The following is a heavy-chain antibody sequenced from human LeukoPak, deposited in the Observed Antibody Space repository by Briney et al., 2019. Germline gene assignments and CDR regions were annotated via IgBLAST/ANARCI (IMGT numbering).Heavy chain of an antibody. V-gene: IGHV3-20*04. CDR1: GFIFDDYG. CDR3: ARDIVVVPDEYYFDY. D-gene: IGHD2-2*01. J-gene: IGHJ4*02. CDR2: INWNGGST. Sequence: GGSLRLFCAASGFIFDDYGMSWVRQAPGKGLEWVSGINWNGGSTGYADSVKGRFTISRDNAKNSLYLQMNSLRAEDTALYYCARDIVVVPDEYYFDYWGQGTLVTVSS.